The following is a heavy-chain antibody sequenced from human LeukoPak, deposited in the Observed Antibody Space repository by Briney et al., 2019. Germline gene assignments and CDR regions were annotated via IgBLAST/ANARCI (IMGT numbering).Heavy chain of an antibody. J-gene: IGHJ6*02. V-gene: IGHV3-30*18. CDR2: MSYDGTKK. CDR3: AKVFVGATKWGMDV. Sequence: PGRSLRLSCAASGFTFSTFDMYWVRQAPGKGLEWVAVMSYDGTKKYYGDSVKGRFTISRDNSKNTLYLQMNSLRPEDTAVYYCAKVFVGATKWGMDVWGQGTTVTVSS. D-gene: IGHD1-26*01. CDR1: GFTFSTFD.